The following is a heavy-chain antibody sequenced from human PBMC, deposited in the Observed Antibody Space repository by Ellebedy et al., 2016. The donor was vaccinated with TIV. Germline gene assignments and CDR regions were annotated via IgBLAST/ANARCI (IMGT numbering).Heavy chain of an antibody. J-gene: IGHJ1*01. Sequence: GESLKISCAASGFTFSIHAMGWVRQAPGTGLEWVSSAGGSDGSTFYADSVRGRFTISRDNAKNTLYLQMNSLRAEDTAVYYWAKRGDCSANSCLLRDWGQGTLVTVSS. V-gene: IGHV3-23*01. CDR2: AGGSDGST. D-gene: IGHD2-2*01. CDR1: GFTFSIHA. CDR3: AKRGDCSANSCLLRD.